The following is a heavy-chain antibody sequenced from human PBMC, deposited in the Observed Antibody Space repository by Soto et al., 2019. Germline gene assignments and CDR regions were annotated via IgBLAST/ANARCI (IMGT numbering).Heavy chain of an antibody. J-gene: IGHJ6*02. CDR1: GFTFSSYA. CDR2: ISGSAGST. Sequence: GGSLRLSCEASGFTFSSYAMSWVRQAPGKGLEWVSAISGSAGSTYYADSVKGRFTISRDNSKNTLYLQMNSLRAEDTAVYYCAKPLGGYYYYGMDVWGQGTTVTVSS. V-gene: IGHV3-23*01. CDR3: AKPLGGYYYYGMDV.